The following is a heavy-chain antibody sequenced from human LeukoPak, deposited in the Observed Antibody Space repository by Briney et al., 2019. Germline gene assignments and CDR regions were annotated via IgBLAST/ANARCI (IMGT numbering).Heavy chain of an antibody. CDR1: GFTFSDYA. J-gene: IGHJ4*02. CDR3: ARPDSGSYFYLDY. Sequence: QPGGSLRLSCAASGFTFSDYAMNWVRQAPGKGLEWVSAISGSGGRTYHADSVKGRFTISRDNAKNSLYLQMNSLRAEDTAVYYCARPDSGSYFYLDYWGQGTLVTVSS. CDR2: ISGSGGRT. D-gene: IGHD1-26*01. V-gene: IGHV3-23*01.